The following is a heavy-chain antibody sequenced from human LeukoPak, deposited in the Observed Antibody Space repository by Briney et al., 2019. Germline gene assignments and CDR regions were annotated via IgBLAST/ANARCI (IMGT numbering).Heavy chain of an antibody. CDR3: ARLFSGTYSDY. Sequence: GGSLRLSCAASGFIFSSYDMNWVRQAPGKGLEWVSFISSSGTNTYYADSVKGRFTISRDNSKNTVFLQINSLRAEDTAVYYCARLFSGTYSDYWGQGTLVTVSS. V-gene: IGHV3-23*01. CDR2: ISSSGTNT. CDR1: GFIFSSYD. J-gene: IGHJ4*02. D-gene: IGHD1-26*01.